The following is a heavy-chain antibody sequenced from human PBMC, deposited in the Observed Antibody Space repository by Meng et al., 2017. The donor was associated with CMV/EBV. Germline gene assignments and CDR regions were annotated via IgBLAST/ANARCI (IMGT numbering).Heavy chain of an antibody. CDR2: INSDGSST. J-gene: IGHJ6*02. CDR3: ARGKGVVVPAAIPRRYYYYGMDV. D-gene: IGHD2-2*01. CDR1: GFTFSSYW. Sequence: WGSLRLSCAASGFTFSSYWMHWVRQAPGKGLVWVSRINSDGSSTSYADSVKGRFTISRDNAKNTLYLQMNSLRAEDTAVYYCARGKGVVVPAAIPRRYYYYGMDVWGQGTTVTVSS. V-gene: IGHV3-74*01.